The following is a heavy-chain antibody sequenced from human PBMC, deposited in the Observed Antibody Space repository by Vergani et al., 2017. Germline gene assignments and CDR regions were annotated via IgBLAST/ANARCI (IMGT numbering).Heavy chain of an antibody. CDR1: GYSISSGYY. CDR2: IYSTGST. CDR3: ARVMYRDEASTGYRLEGMDI. V-gene: IGHV4-61*01. J-gene: IGHJ6*02. Sequence: QVQLQEPGPGLVKPSETLSLTCAVSGYSISSGYYWSWIRQSPGKGLEWIGYIYSTGSTNYNPSLNSRVTMSVDTSKNQFSLKLRSVTAADTAVYFCARVMYRDEASTGYRLEGMDIWGQGTMVTISS. D-gene: IGHD3-9*01.